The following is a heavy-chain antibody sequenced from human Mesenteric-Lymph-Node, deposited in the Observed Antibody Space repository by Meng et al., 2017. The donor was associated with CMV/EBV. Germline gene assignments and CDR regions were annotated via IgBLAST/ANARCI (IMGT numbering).Heavy chain of an antibody. CDR3: ASTPYGDYYFRY. D-gene: IGHD4-17*01. J-gene: IGHJ4*02. CDR2: IKQDGSEK. Sequence: GESLKISCAASGFTFSSYWMSWVRQAPGTGLEWVANIKQDGSEKYYVDSVKGRFTISRDNAKNSLYLQMNSLRAEDTAVYYCASTPYGDYYFRYWGQGTLVTVSS. V-gene: IGHV3-7*01. CDR1: GFTFSSYW.